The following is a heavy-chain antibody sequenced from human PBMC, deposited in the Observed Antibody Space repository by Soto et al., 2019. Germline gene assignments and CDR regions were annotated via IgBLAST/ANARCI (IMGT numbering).Heavy chain of an antibody. J-gene: IGHJ4*02. CDR1: GYTLTELS. V-gene: IGHV1-24*01. CDR2: FDPEDGET. Sequence: SVKVSCKVSGYTLTELSMHWVRQAPGKGLEWMGGFDPEDGETIYAQKFQGRVTMTEDTSTDTAYMELSSLRSEDTAVYYCATGEAIRKGSISEYYFAYWGQGTLVTVS. D-gene: IGHD6-25*01. CDR3: ATGEAIRKGSISEYYFAY.